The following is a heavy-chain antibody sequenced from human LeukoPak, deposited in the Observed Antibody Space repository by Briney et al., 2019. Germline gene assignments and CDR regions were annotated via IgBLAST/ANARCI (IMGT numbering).Heavy chain of an antibody. J-gene: IGHJ4*02. Sequence: GASVKVSCKTSGYTFTDYYMHWVRQAPGQGLEWMGWIIPNSGVTNYAQRFRDRVTMTRDTSISTAYMELSRLRSDDTAVYYCARLSRAVAGTIDYWGQGTLVTVSS. V-gene: IGHV1-2*02. CDR2: IIPNSGVT. CDR1: GYTFTDYY. CDR3: ARLSRAVAGTIDY. D-gene: IGHD6-19*01.